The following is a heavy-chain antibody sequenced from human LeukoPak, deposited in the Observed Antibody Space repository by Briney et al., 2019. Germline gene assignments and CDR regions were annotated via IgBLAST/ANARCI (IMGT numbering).Heavy chain of an antibody. Sequence: EASVKVSCKASGGTFSSYAISWVRQAPGQGLEWMGGIIPIFGTANYAQKFQGRVTITADESTSTAYMELSSLRSEDTAVYYCARGDYYDSSGYYYYYYGMDVWGQGTTVTVSS. CDR3: ARGDYYDSSGYYYYYYGMDV. CDR1: GGTFSSYA. V-gene: IGHV1-69*13. J-gene: IGHJ6*02. D-gene: IGHD3-22*01. CDR2: IIPIFGTA.